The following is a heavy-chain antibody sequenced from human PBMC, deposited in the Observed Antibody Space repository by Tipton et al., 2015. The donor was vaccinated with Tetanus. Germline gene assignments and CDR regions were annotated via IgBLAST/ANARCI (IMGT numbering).Heavy chain of an antibody. Sequence: RSLRLSCAASGFAFNKFGMHWVRQAPGKGLEWVAGLSYDGDKKYYGDSVKGRFTISRDNSENTLDLQMSSLTTDDTAVYYCAREVMIRGVIISRDLDYWGQGTLVTVSS. CDR1: GFAFNKFG. CDR3: AREVMIRGVIISRDLDY. V-gene: IGHV3-30*03. J-gene: IGHJ4*02. CDR2: LSYDGDKK. D-gene: IGHD3-10*01.